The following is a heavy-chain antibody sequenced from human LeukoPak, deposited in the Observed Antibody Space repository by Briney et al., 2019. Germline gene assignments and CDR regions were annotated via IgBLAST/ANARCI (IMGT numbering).Heavy chain of an antibody. CDR1: GCSISSGGYY. J-gene: IGHJ4*02. Sequence: PSETLSLTCTVSGCSISSGGYYWSWIRQHPGKGLEWIGYIYYSGSTYYNPSLKSRVTISVDTSKNQFSLKLSSVTAADTAVYYCARDSGTTVDYWGQGTLVTASS. CDR2: IYYSGST. CDR3: ARDSGTTVDY. D-gene: IGHD1-7*01. V-gene: IGHV4-31*03.